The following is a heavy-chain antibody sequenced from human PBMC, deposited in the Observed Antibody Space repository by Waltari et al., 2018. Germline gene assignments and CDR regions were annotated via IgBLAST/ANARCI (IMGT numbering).Heavy chain of an antibody. J-gene: IGHJ4*02. Sequence: QITLKESGPTLVKPTQTLTLTCTFSGFSLSTSGVGVGWIRQPPGKALEWLALIYWNDDKRYSPSLKSRLTITKDTSKNQVVLTMTNMDPVDTATYYCAHEPPTYYYDSRGGSGSYFDYWGQGTLVTVSS. CDR3: AHEPPTYYYDSRGGSGSYFDY. CDR2: IYWNDDK. CDR1: GFSLSTSGVG. D-gene: IGHD3-22*01. V-gene: IGHV2-5*01.